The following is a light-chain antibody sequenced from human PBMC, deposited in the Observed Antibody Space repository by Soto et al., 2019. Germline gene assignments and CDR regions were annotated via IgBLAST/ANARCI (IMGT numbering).Light chain of an antibody. CDR1: QSISNW. CDR3: QQYNSYRLMYT. Sequence: DIQMTQSPASLSASVGDRVTFTCRASQSISNWLAWYQQKPGKAPKLLIYKASTLESGVPSRFSGSGSGTEFTLTISSLQPDDFATYYCQQYNSYRLMYTFGQGTKVDIK. V-gene: IGKV1-5*03. CDR2: KAS. J-gene: IGKJ2*01.